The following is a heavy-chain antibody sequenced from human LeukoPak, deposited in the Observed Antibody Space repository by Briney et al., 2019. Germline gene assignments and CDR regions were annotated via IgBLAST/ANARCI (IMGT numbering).Heavy chain of an antibody. CDR1: GVSISSYY. Sequence: SETLSLTCTVSGVSISSYYWSWIRQPPGKGLEWIGYIYYSGSTNYNPSLKSRVTLSVDTSKNQFSLKLTSVTAADTAVYYCARGWRTDYWGQGILVTVSS. CDR3: ARGWRTDY. CDR2: IYYSGST. V-gene: IGHV4-59*01. J-gene: IGHJ4*02. D-gene: IGHD2-15*01.